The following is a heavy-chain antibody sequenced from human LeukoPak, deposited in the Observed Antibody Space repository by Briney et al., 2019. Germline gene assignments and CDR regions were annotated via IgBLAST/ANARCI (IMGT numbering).Heavy chain of an antibody. CDR3: AREGDFWSGYQYFDY. D-gene: IGHD3-3*01. CDR1: GFTFSSYA. Sequence: GGSLRLSCAASGFTFSSYAMHWVRQAPGKGLEWVAVISYDGSNKYYADSVKGRFTISRDNSKNTLYLQMNSLRAEDTAVYYCAREGDFWSGYQYFDYWGQGTLVTVSS. V-gene: IGHV3-30-3*01. CDR2: ISYDGSNK. J-gene: IGHJ4*02.